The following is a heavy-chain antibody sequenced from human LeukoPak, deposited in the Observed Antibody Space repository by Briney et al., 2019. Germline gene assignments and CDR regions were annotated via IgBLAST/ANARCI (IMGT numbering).Heavy chain of an antibody. Sequence: PSQTLSLTCTVSGSMYNYYWSWIRQPPGRGLEWIGYIHYSGSTNYNPSLKSRVTMSLDTSKNQFSLKLSSVTAADTAVYYCARQRLYYYDSSGPPQNFDYWGQGTLVTVSS. CDR1: GSMYNYY. V-gene: IGHV4-59*08. J-gene: IGHJ4*02. CDR3: ARQRLYYYDSSGPPQNFDY. D-gene: IGHD3-22*01. CDR2: IHYSGST.